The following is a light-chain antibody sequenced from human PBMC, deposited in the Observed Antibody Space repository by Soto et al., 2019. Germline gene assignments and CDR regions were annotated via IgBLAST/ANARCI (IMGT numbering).Light chain of an antibody. CDR2: GAS. J-gene: IGKJ1*01. CDR3: QQYNNWPPIT. Sequence: ELVLTQSPGTLSLSPGERATLSCRASQTVSINLAWYQQKPGQAPRLLIYGASTRATGIPARFSGSGSGTEFTLTISSLQSEDFAVYYCQQYNNWPPITFGQGNKVDI. V-gene: IGKV3-15*01. CDR1: QTVSIN.